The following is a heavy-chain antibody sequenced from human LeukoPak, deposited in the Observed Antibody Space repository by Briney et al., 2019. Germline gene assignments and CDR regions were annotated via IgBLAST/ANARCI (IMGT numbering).Heavy chain of an antibody. CDR1: GGSISNYY. J-gene: IGHJ5*02. CDR2: LYYSGST. CDR3: ARFRAPRYNWFDP. V-gene: IGHV4-59*01. Sequence: SETLSLTCTVSGGSISNYYWPWIRQPPGKGLEWIGYLYYSGSTNYNPSLKSRVTISVDTSKNQFSLKLSSVTAADTAVYYGARFRAPRYNWFDPWGQGTLVTVSS.